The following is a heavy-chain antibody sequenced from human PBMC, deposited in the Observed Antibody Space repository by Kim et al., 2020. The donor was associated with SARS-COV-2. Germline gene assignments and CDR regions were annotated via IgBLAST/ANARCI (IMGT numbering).Heavy chain of an antibody. CDR3: ARDLLVGATSYGMDV. CDR2: IWYDGSNK. V-gene: IGHV3-33*01. Sequence: GGSLRLSCAASGFTYSSYGMHWVRQAPGKRLEWVAVIWYDGSNKYYADSVKGRFTISRDISKNTLYLQMNSLRAEDTAVYYCARDLLVGATSYGMDVWGQGTTVTVSS. J-gene: IGHJ6*02. D-gene: IGHD1-26*01. CDR1: GFTYSSYG.